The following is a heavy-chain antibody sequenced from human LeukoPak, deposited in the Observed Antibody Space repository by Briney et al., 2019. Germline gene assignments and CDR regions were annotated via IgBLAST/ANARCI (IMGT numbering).Heavy chain of an antibody. D-gene: IGHD1-26*01. V-gene: IGHV1-18*01. CDR3: ARGSSGDYPNDY. CDR2: ISAYNGNT. CDR1: GYSFTSYG. J-gene: IGHJ4*02. Sequence: ASVKVSCKASGYSFTSYGFNWVRQAPGQGLEWMGWISAYNGNTNYAQKLQGRVTMTTDTYTSTAYMELRSLRSDDTAVYYCARGSSGDYPNDYWGQGTLVTVSS.